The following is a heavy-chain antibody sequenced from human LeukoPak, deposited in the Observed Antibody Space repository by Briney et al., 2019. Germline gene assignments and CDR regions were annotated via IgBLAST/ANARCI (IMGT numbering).Heavy chain of an antibody. J-gene: IGHJ4*02. CDR3: ARDFARTEWLFDY. V-gene: IGHV3-48*01. Sequence: GGSLRLSCAASGFTFSSYSMNWVRQAPGKGLEWVSYISSSSSTIYYADSVKGRFTIPRDNAKNSLYLQMNSLRAEDTAVYYCARDFARTEWLFDYWGQGTLVTVSS. CDR2: ISSSSSTI. D-gene: IGHD3-3*01. CDR1: GFTFSSYS.